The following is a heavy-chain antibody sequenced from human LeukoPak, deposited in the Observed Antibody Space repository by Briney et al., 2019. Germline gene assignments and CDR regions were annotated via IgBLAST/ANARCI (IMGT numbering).Heavy chain of an antibody. CDR1: GFTFSSYE. CDR2: IKQDGSEK. Sequence: GGSLRLSCAASGFTFSSYEMNWVRQAPGKGLEWVANIKQDGSEKYYVDSVKGRFTISRDNAKNSLYLQMNSLRAEDTAVYYCAREGYCSSTSCYSSHYMDVWGKGTTVTVSS. V-gene: IGHV3-7*01. J-gene: IGHJ6*03. D-gene: IGHD2-2*01. CDR3: AREGYCSSTSCYSSHYMDV.